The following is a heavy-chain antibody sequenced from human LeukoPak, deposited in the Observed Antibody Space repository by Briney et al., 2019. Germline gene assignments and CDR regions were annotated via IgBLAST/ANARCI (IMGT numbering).Heavy chain of an antibody. CDR2: INPNSGGT. D-gene: IGHD6-19*01. CDR1: GYTFTSYG. Sequence: ASVKVSCKASGYTFTSYGISWVRQAPGQGLEWMGWINPNSGGTNYAQKFQGRVTMTRDTSISTAYMELSRLRSDDTAVYYCARDRGSSGWYRGFALDYWGQGTLVTVTS. V-gene: IGHV1-2*02. J-gene: IGHJ4*02. CDR3: ARDRGSSGWYRGFALDY.